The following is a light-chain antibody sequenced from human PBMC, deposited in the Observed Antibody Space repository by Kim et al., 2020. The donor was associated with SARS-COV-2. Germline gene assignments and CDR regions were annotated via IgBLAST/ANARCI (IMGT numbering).Light chain of an antibody. Sequence: GQTVTISCSGGDSNIGRTFVYWYQQLPGTAPKLLIYANYQRPSGVPDRFSASKSGTSASLAISGLQSEDEADYYCAAWDDNLSGRLFGGETQLTVL. CDR3: AAWDDNLSGRL. J-gene: IGLJ3*02. CDR1: DSNIGRTF. CDR2: ANY. V-gene: IGLV1-47*02.